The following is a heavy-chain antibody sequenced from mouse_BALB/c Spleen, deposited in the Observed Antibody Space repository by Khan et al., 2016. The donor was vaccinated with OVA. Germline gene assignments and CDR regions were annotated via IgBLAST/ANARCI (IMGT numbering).Heavy chain of an antibody. D-gene: IGHD1-1*01. CDR3: ACELRGFAY. CDR2: ISYSGNS. J-gene: IGHJ3*01. V-gene: IGHV3-8*02. Sequence: LQLEESGPSLVKPSQTLSLTCSVTGDSITSGYWNWIRKFPGNKLEYMGYISYSGNSYYNPSLKSRISVTRDTSKTQYYLQLNSVTTEDTATYYCACELRGFAYWGQGTLVTVSA. CDR1: GDSITSGY.